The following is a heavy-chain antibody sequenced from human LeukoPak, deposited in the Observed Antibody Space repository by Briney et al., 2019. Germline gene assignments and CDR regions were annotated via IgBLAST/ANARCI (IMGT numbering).Heavy chain of an antibody. V-gene: IGHV1-2*02. Sequence: ASVKVSCKASGYTFTGYYMHWVRQAPGQGLEWMGWINPNSGGTNYAQKFQGRVTMTRDTSISTAYMELSRLRSDDTAVCYCARPRYNWNDAYYFDYWGQGTLVTVSS. CDR3: ARPRYNWNDAYYFDY. J-gene: IGHJ4*02. CDR1: GYTFTGYY. CDR2: INPNSGGT. D-gene: IGHD1-1*01.